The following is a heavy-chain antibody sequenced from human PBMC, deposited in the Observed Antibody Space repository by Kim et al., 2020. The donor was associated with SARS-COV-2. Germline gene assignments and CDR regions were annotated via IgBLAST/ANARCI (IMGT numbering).Heavy chain of an antibody. CDR3: ARTRVYYYASGSYDYFDY. Sequence: ASVKVSCKASGYTFTGYYMHWVRQAPGQGLEWMGRINPNSVGTNYSQKFQGRVTMTRDTSISTAYMELSRLRSDDTAVYYCARTRVYYYASGSYDYFDYWGQGTLVTVSS. V-gene: IGHV1-2*06. D-gene: IGHD3-10*01. J-gene: IGHJ4*02. CDR2: INPNSVGT. CDR1: GYTFTGYY.